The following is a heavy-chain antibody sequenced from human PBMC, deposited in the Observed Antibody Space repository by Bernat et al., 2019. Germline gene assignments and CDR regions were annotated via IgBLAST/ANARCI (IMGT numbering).Heavy chain of an antibody. CDR3: ARAAGHYYDSSGYYYFLYFDY. D-gene: IGHD3-22*01. Sequence: QVQLVQSGAEVKKPGASVKVSCKASGYTFTSYAMHWVRQAPGQRLEWMGWINAGNGNTKYSQKFQGRVTITRDTSASTAYMELSSLRSDDTAVYYCARAAGHYYDSSGYYYFLYFDYWGQGTLVTVSS. CDR1: GYTFTSYA. CDR2: INAGNGNT. V-gene: IGHV1-3*01. J-gene: IGHJ4*02.